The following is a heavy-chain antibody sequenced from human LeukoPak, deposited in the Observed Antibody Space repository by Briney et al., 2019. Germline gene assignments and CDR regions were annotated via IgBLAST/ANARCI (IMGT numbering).Heavy chain of an antibody. Sequence: SETLSLTCTASGGSISSSSYYWGWIRQPPGKGLEWIGNIYYSGSTYCNPSLKSRVTISVDTSRNQFSLKLSSVTAADTAVYYCARHQPYSSGWYPDYWGQGTLVTVSS. J-gene: IGHJ4*02. V-gene: IGHV4-39*01. D-gene: IGHD6-19*01. CDR2: IYYSGST. CDR3: ARHQPYSSGWYPDY. CDR1: GGSISSSSYY.